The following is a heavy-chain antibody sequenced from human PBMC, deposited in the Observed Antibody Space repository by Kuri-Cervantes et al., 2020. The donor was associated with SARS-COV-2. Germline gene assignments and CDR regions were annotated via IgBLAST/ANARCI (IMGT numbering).Heavy chain of an antibody. J-gene: IGHJ4*02. Sequence: GSLRLSCTVSGASISSSTYYWGWIRQSPEKGLEWIGSIYESGDTYYSSSLKSRLSLSVDTSKNQFSLKLSSVTAADTAVYYCARSAFGATYYDFWSGFDYWGQGTLVTVSS. CDR3: ARSAFGATYYDFWSGFDY. V-gene: IGHV4-39*01. CDR1: GASISSSTYY. D-gene: IGHD3-3*01. CDR2: IYESGDT.